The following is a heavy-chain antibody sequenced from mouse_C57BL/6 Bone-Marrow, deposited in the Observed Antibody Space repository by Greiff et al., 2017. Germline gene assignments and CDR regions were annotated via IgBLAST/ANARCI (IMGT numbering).Heavy chain of an antibody. J-gene: IGHJ1*03. Sequence: EVQLQQSGPELVKPGASVKISCKASGYTFTDYYMNWVKQSHGKSLEWIGDINPNNGGTSYNQKFKGKATLTVDKSSSTAYMELRSLTSEDSAVYYCARYYGSRRYFVVWGTGTTVTVSS. D-gene: IGHD1-1*01. CDR2: INPNNGGT. CDR3: ARYYGSRRYFVV. CDR1: GYTFTDYY. V-gene: IGHV1-26*01.